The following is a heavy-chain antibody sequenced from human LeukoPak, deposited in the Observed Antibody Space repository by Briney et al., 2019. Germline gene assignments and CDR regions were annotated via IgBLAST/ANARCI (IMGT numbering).Heavy chain of an antibody. J-gene: IGHJ4*02. CDR2: ISSSSSYI. V-gene: IGHV3-21*01. D-gene: IGHD6-19*01. Sequence: GGSLRLSCAASGFTFSSYSMNWVRQAPGKGLEWVSSISSSSSYIYYADSVKGRFTISRDNAKNSLYLQMNSLRAEDTAVYYCARSRSSGCYYFDYWGQGTLVTVSS. CDR3: ARSRSSGCYYFDY. CDR1: GFTFSSYS.